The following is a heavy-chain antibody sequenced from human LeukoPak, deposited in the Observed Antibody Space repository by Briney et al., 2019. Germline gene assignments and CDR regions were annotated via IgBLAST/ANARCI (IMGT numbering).Heavy chain of an antibody. J-gene: IGHJ4*02. CDR2: ISSSSSTI. CDR3: AREDSSVDY. Sequence: PGGSLRLSCVASGFTFSSYSMNWVRQAPGKGLEWVSYISSSSSTIYYADSVKGRFTISRDSAKNSLYLQMNSLRAEDTAVYYCAREDSSVDYWGQGTLVTVSS. V-gene: IGHV3-48*01. D-gene: IGHD6-25*01. CDR1: GFTFSSYS.